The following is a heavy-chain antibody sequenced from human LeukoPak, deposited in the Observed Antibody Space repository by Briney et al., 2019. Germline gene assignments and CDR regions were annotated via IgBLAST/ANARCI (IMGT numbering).Heavy chain of an antibody. V-gene: IGHV3-15*01. D-gene: IGHD5-12*01. CDR3: TTHSGNDLRS. J-gene: IGHJ5*02. CDR1: GFTFTNAW. CDR2: IKSKSVGETT. Sequence: PGGSLRLSRAASGFTFTNAWMSWARQAPGKGLEWVGRIKSKSVGETTDYAAPVKGRFTISRDDSENTLYLQMNSLKTEDTAVYYCTTHSGNDLRSWGQGTLVTVSS.